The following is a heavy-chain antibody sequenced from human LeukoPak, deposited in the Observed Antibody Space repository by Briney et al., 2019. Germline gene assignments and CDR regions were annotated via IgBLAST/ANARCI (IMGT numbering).Heavy chain of an antibody. V-gene: IGHV3-48*03. CDR1: GFTFSSYE. D-gene: IGHD6-19*01. J-gene: IGHJ4*02. CDR3: ARDGMSTGWDFDY. CDR2: ISTSGNTR. Sequence: GGSLRLSCAASGFTFSSYEMNWVRQAPGKGLEWLSYISTSGNTRYYADSVKGRFTISRDNAKNSLSLQMNSLRVDATAVYYFARDGMSTGWDFDYWGQGTLVTVSS.